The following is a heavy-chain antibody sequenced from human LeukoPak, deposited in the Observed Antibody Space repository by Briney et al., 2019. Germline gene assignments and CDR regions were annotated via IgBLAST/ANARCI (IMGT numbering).Heavy chain of an antibody. CDR3: AKGRFHYYDSSDYSIFAFDI. D-gene: IGHD3-22*01. CDR2: IKQDGSEK. V-gene: IGHV3-7*03. CDR1: GFTFSNYW. J-gene: IGHJ3*02. Sequence: PGGSLRLSCAASGFTFSNYWMSWVRQAPGKGLEWVANIKQDGSEKYYVDSVKGRFTISRDNAKNTLYLQMNSLRAEDTAVYYCAKGRFHYYDSSDYSIFAFDIWGQGTMVIVSS.